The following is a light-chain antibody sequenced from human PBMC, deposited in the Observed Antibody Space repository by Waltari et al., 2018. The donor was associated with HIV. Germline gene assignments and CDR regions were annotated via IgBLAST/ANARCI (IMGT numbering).Light chain of an antibody. CDR1: SSDVGGFNY. CDR2: EVT. CDR3: CSYTGSNPFLL. J-gene: IGLJ2*01. Sequence: QSALTQPRSVSGSPGQSVTISCTGTSSDVGGFNYVSWYQQYPGIAPRLLIYEVTQRPSGVSNRFSGSKSGNTASLTISGLQAEDEADYYCCSYTGSNPFLLFGGGTKLTVL. V-gene: IGLV2-11*01.